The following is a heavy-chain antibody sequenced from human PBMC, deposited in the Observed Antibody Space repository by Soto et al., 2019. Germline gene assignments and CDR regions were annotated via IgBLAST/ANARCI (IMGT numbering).Heavy chain of an antibody. CDR3: ARGASSWYAHYFDY. V-gene: IGHV3-64*02. CDR1: GFTFSSYA. J-gene: IGHJ4*02. CDR2: ISSNGGST. Sequence: GGSRRLSCAASGFTFSSYAMHWVRQAPGKGLEYVSTISSNGGSTYYADSVKGRFTISRDNSKNRLYLQMGSLRAEDMAVYYCARGASSWYAHYFDYWGQGTLVTVSS. D-gene: IGHD6-13*01.